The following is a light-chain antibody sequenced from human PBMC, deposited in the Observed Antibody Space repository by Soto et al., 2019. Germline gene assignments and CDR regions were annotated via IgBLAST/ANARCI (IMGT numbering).Light chain of an antibody. CDR2: EVS. V-gene: IGLV2-8*01. CDR1: SGDVGGYNY. Sequence: QSVLTQPPSASGSPGQSVTISCTGTSGDVGGYNYVSWYQQHPGKAPKLMIYEVSKRPSGVPDRFSGSKSGNTASLTVSGLQAEDEADYYCSSYAGSNTFVFGTGTKLTVL. J-gene: IGLJ1*01. CDR3: SSYAGSNTFV.